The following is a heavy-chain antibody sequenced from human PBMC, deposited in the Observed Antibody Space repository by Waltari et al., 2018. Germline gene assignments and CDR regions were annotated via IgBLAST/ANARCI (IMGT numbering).Heavy chain of an antibody. CDR2: ISSSSSYI. Sequence: EVQLVESGGGLVKPGGSLRLSCAASGFTFSSYSMNWVRQAPGKGLEWVSSISSSSSYIYYADSVKGRFTISRDNAKNSLYLQMNSLRAEDTAVYYCARERPDSSGYNDAFDIWGQGTMVIVSS. D-gene: IGHD3-22*01. CDR3: ARERPDSSGYNDAFDI. V-gene: IGHV3-21*01. CDR1: GFTFSSYS. J-gene: IGHJ3*02.